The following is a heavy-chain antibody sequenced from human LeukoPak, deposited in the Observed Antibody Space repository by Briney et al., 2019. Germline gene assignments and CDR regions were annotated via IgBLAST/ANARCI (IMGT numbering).Heavy chain of an antibody. J-gene: IGHJ3*02. Sequence: GGSLRLSCAASGFILNDYGMHWVRQAPGKGLEWVADIWFDKNQHFADSVKGRFAISRDNSKNTVYLQINSLRAEDTAVYYCARDPYSSGWYKDAFDIWGQGTMVTVSS. D-gene: IGHD6-19*01. CDR2: IWFDKNQ. CDR1: GFILNDYG. V-gene: IGHV3-33*01. CDR3: ARDPYSSGWYKDAFDI.